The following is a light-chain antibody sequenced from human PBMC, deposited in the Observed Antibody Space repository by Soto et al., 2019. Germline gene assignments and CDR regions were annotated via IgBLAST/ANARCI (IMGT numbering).Light chain of an antibody. J-gene: IGLJ1*01. Sequence: QSALTQPASVSGSLGRWIPFSCTGPGGAVGGYNYVSWYQQHPGKAPKLMIYGVSNRPSGVSNRFSGSKSGNTASLTISGLQAEDEADYYCSSYTSSSTLVFGTGTKLTVL. CDR1: GGAVGGYNY. V-gene: IGLV2-14*01. CDR2: GVS. CDR3: SSYTSSSTLV.